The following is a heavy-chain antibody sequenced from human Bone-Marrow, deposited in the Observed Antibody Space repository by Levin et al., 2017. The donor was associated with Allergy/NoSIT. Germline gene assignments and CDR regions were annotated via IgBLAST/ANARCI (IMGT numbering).Heavy chain of an antibody. CDR3: ASRVSSAVTDY. J-gene: IGHJ4*02. D-gene: IGHD5-18*01. CDR1: GFTFSSFT. CDR2: ISSGSTYI. V-gene: IGHV3-21*01. Sequence: PGGSLRLSCGVSGFTFSSFTMHWVRQAPGKGLEWISSISSGSTYIYYADSVRGRFTISRDNAENSLYLEMSNLRGEDTAVYYCASRVSSAVTDYWGQGTLVTVSS.